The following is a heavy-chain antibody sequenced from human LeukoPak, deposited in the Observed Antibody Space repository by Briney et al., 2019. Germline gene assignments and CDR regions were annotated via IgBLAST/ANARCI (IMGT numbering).Heavy chain of an antibody. J-gene: IGHJ6*02. CDR1: GGSISSSSYY. Sequence: SETLSLTCTVSGGSISSSSYYWGWIRQPPGKGLEWIGSIYYSGSTYYNPSLKSRVTISVDTSKNQFSLKLSSVTAADTAVYYCARQSMVRGVAYYYYGMDVWGQGTTVTVSS. CDR3: ARQSMVRGVAYYYYGMDV. D-gene: IGHD3-10*01. CDR2: IYYSGST. V-gene: IGHV4-39*07.